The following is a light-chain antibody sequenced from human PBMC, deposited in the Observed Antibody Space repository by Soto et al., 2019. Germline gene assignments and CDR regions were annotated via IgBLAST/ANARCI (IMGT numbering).Light chain of an antibody. CDR2: GAS. CDR3: QQYARSPLT. J-gene: IGKJ4*01. Sequence: EIVLTQSPGTLSLSPGERATLSCRASQSVSSSYLAWYQQKPGQAPRLLIYGASSRATGIPDRFSGTGSGTDFTLTISRLEPEDFAVYYCQQYARSPLTFGGGTKVGIK. CDR1: QSVSSSY. V-gene: IGKV3-20*01.